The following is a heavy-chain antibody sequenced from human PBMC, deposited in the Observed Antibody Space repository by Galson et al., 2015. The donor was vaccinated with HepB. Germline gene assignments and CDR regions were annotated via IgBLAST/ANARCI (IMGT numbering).Heavy chain of an antibody. D-gene: IGHD5-12*01. Sequence: SLRLSCAASGFTFSSYAMHWVRQAPGKGLEWVAVISYDGSNKYYADSVKGRFTISRDNSKNTLYLQMNSLRAEDTAVYYCARDLGWLRSGGDYFDYWGREPWSPSPQ. J-gene: IGHJ4*02. CDR2: ISYDGSNK. V-gene: IGHV3-30-3*01. CDR1: GFTFSSYA. CDR3: ARDLGWLRSGGDYFDY.